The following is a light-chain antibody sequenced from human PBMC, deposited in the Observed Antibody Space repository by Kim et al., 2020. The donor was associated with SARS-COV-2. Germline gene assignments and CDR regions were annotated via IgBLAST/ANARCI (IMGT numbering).Light chain of an antibody. CDR1: QSLVHSDGKTY. Sequence: EIVMTQTPLSLSVTXGQSAFISCKSSQSLVHSDGKTYLYWYLQKPGQSPQLLISEVSSRLSGVPDRLSGSGSGTDFTLKISRVEAEDVGVYYCMQGTYLYTFGQGTKLEI. V-gene: IGKV2-29*02. J-gene: IGKJ2*01. CDR3: MQGTYLYT. CDR2: EVS.